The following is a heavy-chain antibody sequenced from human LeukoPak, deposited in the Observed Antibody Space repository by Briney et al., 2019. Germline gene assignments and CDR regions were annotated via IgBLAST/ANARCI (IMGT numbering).Heavy chain of an antibody. CDR3: ARRRYYDSTGYLD. D-gene: IGHD3-22*01. V-gene: IGHV4-39*01. Sequence: SETLSLTCTISGDSISSSSYYWGWIRQPPGKGLEWIGDIYYRGSTYYSPSLKSRVSISIDTSNNQFSLTLNSVTAADTALYFCARRRYYDSTGYLDWGQGTPVTVSS. J-gene: IGHJ1*01. CDR1: GDSISSSSYY. CDR2: IYYRGST.